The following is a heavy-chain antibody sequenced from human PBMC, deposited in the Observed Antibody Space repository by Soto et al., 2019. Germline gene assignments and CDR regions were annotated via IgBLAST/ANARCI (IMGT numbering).Heavy chain of an antibody. D-gene: IGHD3-22*01. CDR2: IYYSGST. J-gene: IGHJ4*02. CDR3: ARDSGSGYDSSRRYFDY. Sequence: PSETLSLTCTVSGGSISSGDYYWSWIRQPPGKGLEWIGYIYYSGSTYYNPSLKSRVTISVDTSKNQFSLKLSSVTAADTAVYYRARDSGSGYDSSRRYFDYWGQGTLVTVSS. V-gene: IGHV4-30-4*01. CDR1: GGSISSGDYY.